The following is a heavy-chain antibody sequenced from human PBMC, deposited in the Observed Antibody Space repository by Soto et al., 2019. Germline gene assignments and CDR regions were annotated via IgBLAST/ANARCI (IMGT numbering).Heavy chain of an antibody. J-gene: IGHJ4*02. CDR3: VNHGRAGRDY. CDR1: GGTFSSYA. CDR2: IIPIFGTA. V-gene: IGHV1-69*13. Sequence: SVKVSCKASGGTFSSYAISWVRQAPGQGLEWMGGIIPIFGTANYAQNFQGRVTITADESTSTAYMELSSLRSEDTAVYYCVNHGRAGRDYWGQGTLVTVSS.